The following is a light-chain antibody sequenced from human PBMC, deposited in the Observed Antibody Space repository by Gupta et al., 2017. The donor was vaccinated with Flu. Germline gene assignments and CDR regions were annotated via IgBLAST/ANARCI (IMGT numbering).Light chain of an antibody. CDR3: QQSYSTART. CDR1: QSISSS. CDR2: GAS. J-gene: IGKJ2*01. Sequence: GGRVTITCRASQSISSSLNWYQHKPGEAPKLLIYGASSLQSGVPSRFSGSGYLTDFTLTISSLQPEDFAIYYCQQSYSTARTFGQGTKLEIK. V-gene: IGKV1-39*01.